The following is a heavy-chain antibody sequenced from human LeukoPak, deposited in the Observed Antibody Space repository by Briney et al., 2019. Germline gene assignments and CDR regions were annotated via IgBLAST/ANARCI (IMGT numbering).Heavy chain of an antibody. Sequence: SETLSLTCTLSGGSTSTYYWSWIRQPPGKGLEWIGYIYHSGSTNYNPSLKSRVTISVDTSKNQFSLKLSSVTVADTAVYYCARGGGYASPIGYWGQGALVTVSS. CDR1: GGSTSTYY. CDR2: IYHSGST. D-gene: IGHD5-12*01. V-gene: IGHV4-59*01. J-gene: IGHJ4*02. CDR3: ARGGGYASPIGY.